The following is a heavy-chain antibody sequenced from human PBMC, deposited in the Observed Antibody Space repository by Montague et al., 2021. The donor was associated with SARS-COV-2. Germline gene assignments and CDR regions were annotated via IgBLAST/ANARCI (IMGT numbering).Heavy chain of an antibody. Sequence: SLRLSCAASGFTFDDYGMTWVRQPPGKGLEWVSGINWNGADTGYADSVKGRLTISRDNSKNSLYLQMNSLRAEDTDFYYCARWVYSGSNYYFDYWGQGALVTVSS. D-gene: IGHD1-26*01. CDR3: ARWVYSGSNYYFDY. V-gene: IGHV3-20*04. CDR2: INWNGADT. J-gene: IGHJ4*02. CDR1: GFTFDDYG.